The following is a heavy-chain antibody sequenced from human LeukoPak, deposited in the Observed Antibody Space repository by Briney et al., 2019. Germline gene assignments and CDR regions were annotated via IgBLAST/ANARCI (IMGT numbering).Heavy chain of an antibody. CDR1: GFTFSTYS. CDR3: ARGRWDGYNLLDAFDI. D-gene: IGHD5-24*01. CDR2: IYI. V-gene: IGHV3-21*01. Sequence: GGSLRLSCAASGFTFSTYSMNWVRQAPGKGPEWVSSIYIYYADSLKGRFTISRDNAKNSLFLQMNSLRAEDTAVYYCARGRWDGYNLLDAFDIWGQGTVVTVSS. J-gene: IGHJ3*02.